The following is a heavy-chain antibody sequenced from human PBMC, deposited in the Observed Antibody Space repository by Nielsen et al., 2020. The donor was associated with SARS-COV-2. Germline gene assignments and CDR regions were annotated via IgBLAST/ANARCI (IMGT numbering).Heavy chain of an antibody. Sequence: GESLKISCSASGFTFSSTYMDWVRQAPGQGLVWVSRINPSGSGTAYADSVKGRFAVSRDNSRNTLYLQMNSLRAEDTAVYYCARGPPVGYCSGGSCYSWFDPWGQGTLVTVSS. D-gene: IGHD2-15*01. J-gene: IGHJ5*02. CDR2: INPSGSGT. V-gene: IGHV3-74*01. CDR1: GFTFSSTY. CDR3: ARGPPVGYCSGGSCYSWFDP.